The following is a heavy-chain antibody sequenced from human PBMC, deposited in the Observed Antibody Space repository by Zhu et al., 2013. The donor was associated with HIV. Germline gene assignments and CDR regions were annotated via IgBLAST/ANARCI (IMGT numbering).Heavy chain of an antibody. CDR2: ISTYNGNT. J-gene: IGHJ3*02. Sequence: QVQLVQSGPELKKPGASVKLSCKASGYTFINYGISWVRQAPGQGPEWMGWISTYNGNTNYAQNFRGRVTMTMDTSTTTAYMELWSLTSEDTAVYYCARPWXLLRRSEGWAHAFDIWGQGTMVTVSS. CDR1: GYTFINYG. V-gene: IGHV1-18*04. CDR3: ARPWXLLRRSEGWAHAFDI. D-gene: IGHD1-26*01.